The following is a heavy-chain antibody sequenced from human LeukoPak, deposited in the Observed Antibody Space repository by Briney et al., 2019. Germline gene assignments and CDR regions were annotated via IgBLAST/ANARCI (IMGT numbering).Heavy chain of an antibody. V-gene: IGHV3-11*06. CDR1: GFTFSDYY. J-gene: IGHJ4*02. CDR3: ARDLFGDNSNYYYGQSYFDS. CDR2: ISSSSGIYA. D-gene: IGHD3-22*01. Sequence: GSLRLSCAASGFTFSDYYMSWIRQAPGKGLEWVSYISSSSGIYAGYADSVKGRFSISRDNAKKSVYLQMNSLRAEDTALYYCARDLFGDNSNYYYGQSYFDSGGQGTLVTVSS.